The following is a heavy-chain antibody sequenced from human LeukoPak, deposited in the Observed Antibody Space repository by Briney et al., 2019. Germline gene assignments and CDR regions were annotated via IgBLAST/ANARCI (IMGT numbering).Heavy chain of an antibody. V-gene: IGHV3-33*01. CDR1: GFTFSSYG. D-gene: IGHD2-2*02. J-gene: IGHJ4*02. Sequence: PGGSLRLSCAASGFTFSSYGMHWVRQAPGKGLEWVAVIWYDGSNKYYADSVKGRFTISRDNSKNTLYLQMNSLRAEDTAVYYCARDLPLYSYFDYWGQGTPVTVSS. CDR3: ARDLPLYSYFDY. CDR2: IWYDGSNK.